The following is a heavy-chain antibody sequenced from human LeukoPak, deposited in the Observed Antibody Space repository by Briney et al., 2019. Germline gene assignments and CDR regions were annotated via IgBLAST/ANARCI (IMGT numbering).Heavy chain of an antibody. CDR3: ARDFVLLWFGESNFFDY. J-gene: IGHJ4*02. CDR1: GYTFAGYY. Sequence: ASVKVSCKASGYTFAGYYIHWVRQAPGQGLEWMGWINPNSGGTNYAQKFQGRVTMTRDTSISTAYMELSRLRSDDTAVYYCARDFVLLWFGESNFFDYWGQGTLVTVSS. CDR2: INPNSGGT. D-gene: IGHD3-10*01. V-gene: IGHV1-2*02.